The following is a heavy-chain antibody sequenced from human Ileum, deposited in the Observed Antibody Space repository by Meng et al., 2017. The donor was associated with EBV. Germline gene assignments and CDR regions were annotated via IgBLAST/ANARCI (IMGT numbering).Heavy chain of an antibody. V-gene: IGHV4-39*07. Sequence: QLQPQASGPGLVKPPVSLALTWSVSGVSFSNRKYLWGWVRQPPGKALEWIASIYYSGTTYYNPSLQSRVSISVDKSKNQVSLNMTSMTAADTAVYYCASRELAPFDYWGQGTLVTVSS. J-gene: IGHJ4*02. D-gene: IGHD1-26*01. CDR1: GVSFSNRKYL. CDR2: IYYSGTT. CDR3: ASRELAPFDY.